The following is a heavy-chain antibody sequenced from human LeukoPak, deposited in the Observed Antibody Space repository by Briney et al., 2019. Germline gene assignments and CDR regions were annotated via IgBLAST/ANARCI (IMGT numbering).Heavy chain of an antibody. V-gene: IGHV3-21*01. D-gene: IGHD5-18*01. CDR2: ISSGSSYI. J-gene: IGHJ4*02. CDR3: ASSYVDTAMAGDY. Sequence: SISSGSSYIYYADSVKGRFTISRDNTKNSLYLQMNSLRAEDTAVYYCASSYVDTAMAGDYWGQGTLVTVSS.